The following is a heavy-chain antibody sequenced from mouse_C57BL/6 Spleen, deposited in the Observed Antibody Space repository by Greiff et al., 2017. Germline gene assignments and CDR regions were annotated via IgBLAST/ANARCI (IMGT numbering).Heavy chain of an antibody. J-gene: IGHJ3*01. CDR2: IDPSDSYT. CDR3: ARGDYGTGGFAY. Sequence: VQLQQPGAELVKPGASVKLSCKASGYTFTSYWMQWVKQRPGQGLEWIGEIDPSDSYTNYNQKFKGKATLTVDTSSSTAYMQLSSLTSEDSAVYYCARGDYGTGGFAYWGQGTLVTVSA. CDR1: GYTFTSYW. D-gene: IGHD2-1*01. V-gene: IGHV1-50*01.